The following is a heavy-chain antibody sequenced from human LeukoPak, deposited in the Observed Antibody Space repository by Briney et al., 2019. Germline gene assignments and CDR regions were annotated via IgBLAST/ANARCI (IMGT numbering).Heavy chain of an antibody. CDR3: ARHWLDSGTPDRFDY. CDR1: GGSFSGYY. J-gene: IGHJ4*02. V-gene: IGHV4-34*01. Sequence: PSETLSLTCAVYGGSFSGYYWSWIRQPPGKGLEWIGEINHSGSTNYNPSLKSRVTISVDTSKNQFSLELTSVTAADTAVYYCARHWLDSGTPDRFDYWGRGTLVTVSS. CDR2: INHSGST. D-gene: IGHD3-10*01.